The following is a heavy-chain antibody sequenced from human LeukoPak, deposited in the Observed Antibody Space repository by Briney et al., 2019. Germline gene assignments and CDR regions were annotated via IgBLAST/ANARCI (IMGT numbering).Heavy chain of an antibody. D-gene: IGHD5-18*01. CDR3: ARVQGYSYGNNWFDP. Sequence: PSETLSLTCAVCGGSFSGYYWSWIRQPPGKGLEWIGEINHSGSTNYNPSLKSRVTISVDTSKNQFSLKLSSVTAADTAVYYCARVQGYSYGNNWFDPWGQGTLVTVSS. CDR2: INHSGST. CDR1: GGSFSGYY. J-gene: IGHJ5*02. V-gene: IGHV4-34*01.